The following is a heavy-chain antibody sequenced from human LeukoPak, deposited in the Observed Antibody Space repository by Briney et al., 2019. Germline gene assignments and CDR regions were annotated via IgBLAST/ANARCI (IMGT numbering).Heavy chain of an antibody. CDR2: ISRSGGST. CDR3: ASSYSSDWYSRWIDY. Sequence: GGSLRLSCAASGFTFSSFGMSWVRQAPGKGLEWVSTISRSGGSTYYADSVKGRFTISRDNAKKSLDLQMNSLRAEDTAVYYCASSYSSDWYSRWIDYWGQGTLVTVSS. CDR1: GFTFSSFG. D-gene: IGHD6-19*01. V-gene: IGHV3-23*01. J-gene: IGHJ4*02.